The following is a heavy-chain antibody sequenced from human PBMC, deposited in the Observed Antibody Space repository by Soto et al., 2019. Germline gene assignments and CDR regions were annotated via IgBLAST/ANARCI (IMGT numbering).Heavy chain of an antibody. V-gene: IGHV3-30-3*01. CDR3: ARAHYARGYCSGGSCYENWFDP. D-gene: IGHD2-15*01. CDR1: GFTFSSYA. CDR2: ISYDGNNK. J-gene: IGHJ5*02. Sequence: GGSLRLSCAASGFTFSSYAMHWVRQAPGKGLEWVAVISYDGNNKYYADSVKGRFTISRDNSKNTLYLQMNSLRAEDTAVYYCARAHYARGYCSGGSCYENWFDPWGQGTLVTVSS.